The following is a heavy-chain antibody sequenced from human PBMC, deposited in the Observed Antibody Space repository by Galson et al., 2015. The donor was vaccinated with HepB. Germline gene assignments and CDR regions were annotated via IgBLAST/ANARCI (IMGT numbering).Heavy chain of an antibody. CDR2: IIPIFGTA. CDR3: ARQGITVVRGVRRNWCDT. J-gene: IGHJ5*02. V-gene: IGHV1-69*13. D-gene: IGHD3-10*01. CDR1: GGTFSSYA. Sequence: SVKVSCKASGGTFSSYAISWVRQAPGQGLEWMGGIIPIFGTANYAQKFQGRVTITADESTSTAYIELSSLRSDDTAVYDCARQGITVVRGVRRNWCDTWGQGTLVSVSS.